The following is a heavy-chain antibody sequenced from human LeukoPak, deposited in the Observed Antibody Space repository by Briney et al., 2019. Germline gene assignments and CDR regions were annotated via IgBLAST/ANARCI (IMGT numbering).Heavy chain of an antibody. CDR3: AKTLVRGVPLNYFDY. Sequence: GGSLRLSCAASGFTFSNYGMHWVRQAPGKGLEWVAVIWYDGSNKYYADSVKGRFTISRDNSKNTLYLQMNSLRAEDTAVYYCAKTLVRGVPLNYFDYWGQGTLVTVSS. CDR1: GFTFSNYG. J-gene: IGHJ4*02. CDR2: IWYDGSNK. V-gene: IGHV3-33*08. D-gene: IGHD3-10*01.